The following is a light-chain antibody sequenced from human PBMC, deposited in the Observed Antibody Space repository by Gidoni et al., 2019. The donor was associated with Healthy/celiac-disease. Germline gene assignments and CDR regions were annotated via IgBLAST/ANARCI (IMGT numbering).Light chain of an antibody. V-gene: IGKV3-11*01. Sequence: EILFTQSPATLSLSPGERATLSCRASQSVSSHLAWYQQKPGQAPRLLIYGASNRATGIPARFSGSGSGTDFTLTISSLEPEDFAVYYCQQRSNWPPLTFGGGTKVEIK. J-gene: IGKJ4*01. CDR1: QSVSSH. CDR2: GAS. CDR3: QQRSNWPPLT.